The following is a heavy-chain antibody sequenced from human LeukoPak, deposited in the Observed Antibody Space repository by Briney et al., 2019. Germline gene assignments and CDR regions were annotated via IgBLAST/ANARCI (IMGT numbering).Heavy chain of an antibody. CDR3: VRDGDYYDGGGYGNI. CDR1: GVSIGSGIYS. D-gene: IGHD3-22*01. J-gene: IGHJ4*02. V-gene: IGHV4-30-2*01. CDR2: IFHTGST. Sequence: PSETLSLTCSVSGVSIGSGIYSWRWIRHPPGKGLEWIGYIFHTGSTSYNPSLKSRVTISVDTSKNQFSLKLSSVTAADTAMYYCVRDGDYYDGGGYGNIWGQGTLVTVSS.